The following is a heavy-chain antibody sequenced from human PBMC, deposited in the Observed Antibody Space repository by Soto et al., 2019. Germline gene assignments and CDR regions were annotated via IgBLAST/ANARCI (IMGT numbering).Heavy chain of an antibody. CDR2: ITRDGSNK. Sequence: QVQLVESGGGVVQPGRSLRLSCAASGFTFSSYGMHWVRQAPGKGLEWVAIITRDGSNKYYADSVKGRFTISRDNSKNTLYLQMNSPRVEDTAVYYCAKDPWIRHSTGWFYYFDNWGQGTLITVPS. V-gene: IGHV3-30*18. CDR1: GFTFSSYG. CDR3: AKDPWIRHSTGWFYYFDN. J-gene: IGHJ4*02. D-gene: IGHD6-19*01.